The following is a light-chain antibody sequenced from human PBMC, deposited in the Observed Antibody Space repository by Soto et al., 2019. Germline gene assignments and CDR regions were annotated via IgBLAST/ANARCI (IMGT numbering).Light chain of an antibody. CDR1: QGISNQ. CDR3: QQSFSTPFT. Sequence: DNQMTQSPSSLSAFVGDRVTLTCRASQGISNQLNWYQLRPGKAPTLLIYAASSLQTGVSSRFSGSGSGTDFTLTISSLEPEDFAIYYCQQSFSTPFTFGRGTRLEIK. V-gene: IGKV1-39*01. CDR2: AAS. J-gene: IGKJ5*01.